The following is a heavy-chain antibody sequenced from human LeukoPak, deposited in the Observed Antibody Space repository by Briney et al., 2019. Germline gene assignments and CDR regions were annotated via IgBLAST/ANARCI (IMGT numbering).Heavy chain of an antibody. J-gene: IGHJ6*03. CDR2: INHSGRT. CDR1: GGSFSGYY. Sequence: SETLSLTCAVHGGSFSGYYWSWIRKPPGKGLEWLGEINHSGRTNYNPSLKSRVTISVDTSKNQFSLKLSSVTAADTAVYYCARIRRYDPRAGYYYMDVWGKGTTVTISS. V-gene: IGHV4-34*01. D-gene: IGHD3-22*01. CDR3: ARIRRYDPRAGYYYMDV.